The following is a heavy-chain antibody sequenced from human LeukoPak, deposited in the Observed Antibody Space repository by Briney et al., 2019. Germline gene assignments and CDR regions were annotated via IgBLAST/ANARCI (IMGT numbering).Heavy chain of an antibody. CDR3: TKPPGSFGESRYSMYYFDY. J-gene: IGHJ4*02. CDR2: ISGSGGST. D-gene: IGHD3-10*01. Sequence: GGSLRLSCAASGFTFSSYAMSWVRQAPGKGLEWVSAISGSGGSTYYADSVKGRFTISRDNSKNTLYLQMNSLRAEDTAVYYCTKPPGSFGESRYSMYYFDYWGQGTLVTVSS. CDR1: GFTFSSYA. V-gene: IGHV3-23*01.